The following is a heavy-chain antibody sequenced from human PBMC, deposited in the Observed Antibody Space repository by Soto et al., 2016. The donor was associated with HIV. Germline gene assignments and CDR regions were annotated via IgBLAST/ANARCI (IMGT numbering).Heavy chain of an antibody. D-gene: IGHD4-17*01. J-gene: IGHJ4*02. CDR2: ISGSGGTT. CDR3: ATSRTTVTRTRGYYFDY. Sequence: EVQLLESGGGLVQPGRSLRLSCAASGSTFNIHAMSWVRQTPGKGLEWVSTISGSGGTTYYAHYVRGRFTISRDNSKNILHLQMNSLRADDTALYYCATSRTTVTRTRGYYFDYWGQGALVIVSS. V-gene: IGHV3-23*01. CDR1: GSTFNIHA.